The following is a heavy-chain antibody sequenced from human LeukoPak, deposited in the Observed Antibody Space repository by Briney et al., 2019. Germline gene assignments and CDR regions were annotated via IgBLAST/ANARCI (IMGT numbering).Heavy chain of an antibody. D-gene: IGHD3-3*01. Sequence: GASVKVSCKASGGTFSSYGISWVRQAPGQGLEWMGWISAYNGNTNYAQKLQGRVTMTTDTSTSTAYMELRSLRSDDTAVYYCARDQNSITIFGVVNPDFDYWGQGTLVTVSS. CDR3: ARDQNSITIFGVVNPDFDY. V-gene: IGHV1-18*01. CDR1: GGTFSSYG. CDR2: ISAYNGNT. J-gene: IGHJ4*02.